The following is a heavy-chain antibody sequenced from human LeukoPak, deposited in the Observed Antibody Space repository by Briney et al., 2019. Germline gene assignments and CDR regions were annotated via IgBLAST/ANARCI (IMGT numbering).Heavy chain of an antibody. CDR1: RFTFSSYA. J-gene: IGHJ4*02. V-gene: IGHV3-23*01. CDR3: AASPYYYDSSGYPFDY. Sequence: SGGSLRLSCAASRFTFSSYAMSWVRQAPGKGLEWVSAISGSGGVTYYADSVKGRFTISRDNSNNTLYLQMNSLRAEDTAVYYCAASPYYYDSSGYPFDYWGQGTLVTVSS. D-gene: IGHD3-22*01. CDR2: ISGSGGVT.